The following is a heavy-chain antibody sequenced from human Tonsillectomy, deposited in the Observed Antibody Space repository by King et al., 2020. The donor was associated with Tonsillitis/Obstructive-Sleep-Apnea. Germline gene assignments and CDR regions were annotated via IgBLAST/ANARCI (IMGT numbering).Heavy chain of an antibody. D-gene: IGHD7-27*01. J-gene: IGHJ3*02. CDR2: IYPGDSDT. CDR1: GYSFTSYW. V-gene: IGHV5-51*01. Sequence: VQLVQSGAEVKKPGESLKISCKGSGYSFTSYWIGWVRQMPGKGLEWMGIIYPGDSDTRYSPSFQGQVTISADKSISTAYLQWSSLKASDTAMYYCARLLHDSGDTNAFDIWGQGTMVTVSS. CDR3: ARLLHDSGDTNAFDI.